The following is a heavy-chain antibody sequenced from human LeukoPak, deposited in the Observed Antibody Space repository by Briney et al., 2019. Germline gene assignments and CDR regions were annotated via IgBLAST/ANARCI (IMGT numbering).Heavy chain of an antibody. CDR1: GFTFSSYG. CDR3: ARDRFSSGCFDS. J-gene: IGHJ4*02. D-gene: IGHD6-19*01. V-gene: IGHV3-30*03. CDR2: ISYDGSNK. Sequence: GGSLRLSCAASGFTFSSYGMHWVRQAPGKGLEWVAVISYDGSNKYYADSVKGRFTISRDNAKNSLYLQMNSLRAEDTAVYYCARDRFSSGCFDSWGQGTLVTVSS.